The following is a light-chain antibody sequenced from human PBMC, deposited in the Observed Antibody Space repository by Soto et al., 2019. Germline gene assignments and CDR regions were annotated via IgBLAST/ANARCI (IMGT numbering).Light chain of an antibody. CDR3: QPDKNYLLT. V-gene: IGKV1-6*01. J-gene: IGKJ4*01. Sequence: IQMTQSPSTLSASVGDRVTITCRATQGIRNNLGWYQQKPGKDPKLRIYAASSLQSGVPSSFSGSGSGTDFTLTISSLQPEDFSSYYRQPDKNYLLTFGGGTKVHIK. CDR1: QGIRNN. CDR2: AAS.